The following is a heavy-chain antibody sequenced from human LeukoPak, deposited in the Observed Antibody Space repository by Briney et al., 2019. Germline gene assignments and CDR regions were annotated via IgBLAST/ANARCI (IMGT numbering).Heavy chain of an antibody. J-gene: IGHJ3*02. CDR2: IRYDGSNK. D-gene: IGHD1-26*01. V-gene: IGHV3-30*02. Sequence: PGGSLRLSCVTSGFTFTTYAMHWVRQAPGKGLEWVAFIRYDGSNKYYADSVKGRFTISRDNSKNTLYLQMNSLRAEDTAVYYCARDQEELLYAFDIWGQGTMVTVSS. CDR3: ARDQEELLYAFDI. CDR1: GFTFTTYA.